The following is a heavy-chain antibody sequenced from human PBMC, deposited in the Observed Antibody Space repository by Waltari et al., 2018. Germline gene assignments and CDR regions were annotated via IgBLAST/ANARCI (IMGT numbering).Heavy chain of an antibody. CDR2: IWYDGSIK. Sequence: QVQLVESGGGVVQPGRSLRLSCAASGFTFSSYGMHWVRQAPGKGLEWVAVIWYDGSIKYYAAAVKGRFTIARDNSKNTLYLQMNSLRAEDTAMYYCAREIAAAGGIDYWGQGTLVTVSS. CDR3: AREIAAAGGIDY. D-gene: IGHD6-13*01. V-gene: IGHV3-33*08. CDR1: GFTFSSYG. J-gene: IGHJ4*02.